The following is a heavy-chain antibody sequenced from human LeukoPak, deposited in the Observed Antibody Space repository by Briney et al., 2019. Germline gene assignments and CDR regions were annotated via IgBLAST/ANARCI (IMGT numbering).Heavy chain of an antibody. D-gene: IGHD2-15*01. Sequence: GVSVNVSCKASGYTFIGYYLHWVRQAPGQGLEWMGWINPHNGDTNYAQKFQGRVTMTRDTSITTAYMELSRLKSDDTAVYYCATVRDIVVGGGPYYFDYWGQGTLVTVSS. CDR3: ATVRDIVVGGGPYYFDY. CDR2: INPHNGDT. CDR1: GYTFIGYY. J-gene: IGHJ4*02. V-gene: IGHV1-2*02.